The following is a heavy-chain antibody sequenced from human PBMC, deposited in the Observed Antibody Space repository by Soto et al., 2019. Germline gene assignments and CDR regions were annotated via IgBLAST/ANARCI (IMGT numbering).Heavy chain of an antibody. CDR1: GFTFSSYD. V-gene: IGHV3-23*01. Sequence: GGSLRLSCAASGFTFSSYDMSWVRQAPGKGLEWVSGISGIGGDPYYADSVKGRFTISRDNSKNTLYLQMNSLRAEDTAVYYCAKTVSWRAVGNTYLFDYWGQGTLVTVSS. CDR3: AKTVSWRAVGNTYLFDY. D-gene: IGHD6-19*01. CDR2: ISGIGGDP. J-gene: IGHJ4*02.